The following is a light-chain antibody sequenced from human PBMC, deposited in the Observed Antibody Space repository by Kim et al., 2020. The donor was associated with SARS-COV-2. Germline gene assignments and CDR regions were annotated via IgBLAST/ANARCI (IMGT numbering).Light chain of an antibody. J-gene: IGLJ1*01. CDR3: QAWDGSTSLYV. Sequence: SYELTQPPSVSVSPGQTASITCSGDKLGDNYAFWYLQKRGQSPIMVLYQDNKRPSGIPERFSGSNSGNTATLTISGTQAMDEADYYCQAWDGSTSLYVFGTGTKVTVL. CDR1: KLGDNY. V-gene: IGLV3-1*01. CDR2: QDN.